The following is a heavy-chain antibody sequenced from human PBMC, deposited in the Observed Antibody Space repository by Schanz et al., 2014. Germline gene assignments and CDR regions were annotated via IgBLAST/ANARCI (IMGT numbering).Heavy chain of an antibody. CDR2: IYSGIGA. D-gene: IGHD2-15*01. Sequence: EVQLLESGGGLVQPGGSLRLSCAASGFTFTTHSMTWVRQAPGKGLEWVSVIYSGIGAYYADSVKGRFTISRDNSKNTLYLQMNTLRAEDTAVYYCARDRGYCSGGSCLTFDYWGQGTLVTVSS. V-gene: IGHV3-66*02. CDR3: ARDRGYCSGGSCLTFDY. CDR1: GFTFTTHS. J-gene: IGHJ4*02.